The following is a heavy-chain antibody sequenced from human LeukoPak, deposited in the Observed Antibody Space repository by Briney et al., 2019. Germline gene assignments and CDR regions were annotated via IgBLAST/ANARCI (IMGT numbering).Heavy chain of an antibody. Sequence: GGSLRLSCAASGFTSSSYAMSWVRQAPGKGLEWVSAISGSGGSTYYADSVKGRFTISRDNSKNTLYLQMNSLRAEDTAVYYCAKPPYGSGSHEYFDYWGQGTLVTVSS. V-gene: IGHV3-23*01. D-gene: IGHD3-10*01. CDR1: GFTSSSYA. CDR2: ISGSGGST. J-gene: IGHJ4*02. CDR3: AKPPYGSGSHEYFDY.